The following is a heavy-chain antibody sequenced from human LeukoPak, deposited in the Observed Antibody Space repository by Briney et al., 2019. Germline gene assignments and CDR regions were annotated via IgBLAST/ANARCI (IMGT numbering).Heavy chain of an antibody. CDR3: TTDLSVTTVGY. V-gene: IGHV3-15*01. CDR1: GFTFSNAW. J-gene: IGHJ4*02. Sequence: PGGSLTLSCAASGFTFSNAWMSWVRQAPGTGQEWDGRIKSKTYGGTTDYAAPVKGRFTISRDDSNNTLYLQMNSLKPEDTAVYYCTTDLSVTTVGYWGQGTLVTV. CDR2: IKSKTYGGTT. D-gene: IGHD4-17*01.